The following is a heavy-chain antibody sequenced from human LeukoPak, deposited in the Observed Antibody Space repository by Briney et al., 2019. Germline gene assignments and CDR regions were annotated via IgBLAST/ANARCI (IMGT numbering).Heavy chain of an antibody. V-gene: IGHV4-59*01. Sequence: SETLSLTCSVPGGSISSYYWSWIRQPPGKGLEWIGYIYYSGSTNYNPSLKSRVTISVDTSKNQFSLKLSSVTAADTAVYYCARDRDGYNSLDYWGQGTLVTVSS. CDR2: IYYSGST. CDR3: ARDRDGYNSLDY. CDR1: GGSISSYY. D-gene: IGHD5-24*01. J-gene: IGHJ4*02.